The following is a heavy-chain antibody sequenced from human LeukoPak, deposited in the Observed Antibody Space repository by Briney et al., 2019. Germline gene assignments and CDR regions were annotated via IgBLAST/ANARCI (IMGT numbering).Heavy chain of an antibody. CDR2: INSDGSST. Sequence: GGSLRLSCAASGFTFSSYWMLWVRQAPGKGLVWVSRINSDGSSTSYADSVKGRFTISRDNAKNTLYLQMNGLRAEDTAVYYCATGQGHGMDVWGQGTTVTVSS. D-gene: IGHD1-14*01. CDR1: GFTFSSYW. V-gene: IGHV3-74*01. CDR3: ATGQGHGMDV. J-gene: IGHJ6*02.